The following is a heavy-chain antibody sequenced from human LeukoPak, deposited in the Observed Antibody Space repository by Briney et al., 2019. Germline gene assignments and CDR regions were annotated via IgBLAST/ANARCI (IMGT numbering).Heavy chain of an antibody. CDR2: ISSSSSYI. CDR3: ASYGSGSYYNFDY. D-gene: IGHD3-10*01. Sequence: GGSLRLSCAASGFIFRNYGMNWVRQAPGKGLEWVSSISSSSSYIYYADSVKGRFTISRDNAKNSLYLQMNSLRAEDTAVYYCASYGSGSYYNFDYWGQGTLVTVSS. V-gene: IGHV3-21*01. J-gene: IGHJ4*02. CDR1: GFIFRNYG.